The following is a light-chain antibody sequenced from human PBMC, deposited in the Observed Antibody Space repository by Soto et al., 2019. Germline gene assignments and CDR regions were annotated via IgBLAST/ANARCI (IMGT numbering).Light chain of an antibody. J-gene: IGLJ1*01. CDR2: SNN. CDR3: AEWDDSLNGYV. Sequence: QSVLTQPPSASGTPGQRVTISCSGSSSNIGSNTVNWYQQPPGTAPKLLIYSNNQRPSGVPDRFSGSKSGTSASLAISGLQSEDEDDYYCAEWDDSLNGYVFGTGTKVTV. CDR1: SSNIGSNT. V-gene: IGLV1-44*01.